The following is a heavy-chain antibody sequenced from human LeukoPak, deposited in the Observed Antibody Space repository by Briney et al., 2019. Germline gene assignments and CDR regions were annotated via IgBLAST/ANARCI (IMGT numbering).Heavy chain of an antibody. D-gene: IGHD2-15*01. V-gene: IGHV3-11*04. J-gene: IGHJ5*02. CDR2: ISSSSSTT. CDR1: GFTFSDYY. Sequence: GGSLRLSCAASGFTFSDYYMSWIRQAPGKGLEWVSYISSSSSTTYYADSVKGRFTISRDNAKNSLYLQMNSLRAEDTAVYYCARGGICSGGSCYGDWFDPWGQGTLVTVSS. CDR3: ARGGICSGGSCYGDWFDP.